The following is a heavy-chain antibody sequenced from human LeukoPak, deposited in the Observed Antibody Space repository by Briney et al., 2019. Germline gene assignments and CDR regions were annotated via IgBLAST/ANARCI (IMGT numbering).Heavy chain of an antibody. D-gene: IGHD3-10*01. V-gene: IGHV3-30*04. CDR3: ARERPPDYYGSGSYYFDY. Sequence: GGSLRLSCAASGFTFSSYAMHWVRQAPGKGLEWVAVISYDGSNKYYADSVKGRFTTSRDNSKNTLYLQMNSLRAEDTAVYYCARERPPDYYGSGSYYFDYWGQGTLVTVSS. CDR2: ISYDGSNK. CDR1: GFTFSSYA. J-gene: IGHJ4*02.